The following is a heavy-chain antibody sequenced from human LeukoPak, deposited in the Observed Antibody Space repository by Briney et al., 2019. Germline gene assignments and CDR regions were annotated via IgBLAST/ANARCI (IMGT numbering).Heavy chain of an antibody. D-gene: IGHD2-8*01. CDR2: IYTSGST. CDR1: GGSISSYY. J-gene: IGHJ4*02. V-gene: IGHV4-4*07. Sequence: PSETLSLTCTVSGGSISSYYWSWIRQPAGKGLEWIGRIYTSGSTNYNPSLKSRVTMSVDTSKNQFSLKPSSVTAADTAVYYCAREGREYCTNGVCYSGFDYWGQGTLVTVSS. CDR3: AREGREYCTNGVCYSGFDY.